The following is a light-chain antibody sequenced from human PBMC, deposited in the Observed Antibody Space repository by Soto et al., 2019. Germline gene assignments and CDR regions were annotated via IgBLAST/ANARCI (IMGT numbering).Light chain of an antibody. J-gene: IGLJ1*01. CDR2: DVS. CDR1: SSDVGGYNY. Sequence: QSVLTQPASVPGSPGQSITISCTGTSSDVGGYNYVSWYQQHPGKAPKLMIYDVSDRPSGVSDRFSGSKSDNTASLTISGLQAEDEADYYRSSYTTSSTYVFGTGTKVTVL. CDR3: SSYTTSSTYV. V-gene: IGLV2-14*01.